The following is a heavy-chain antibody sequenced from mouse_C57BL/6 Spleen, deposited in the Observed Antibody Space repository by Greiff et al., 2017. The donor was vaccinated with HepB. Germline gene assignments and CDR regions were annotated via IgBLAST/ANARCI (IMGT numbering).Heavy chain of an antibody. V-gene: IGHV1-76*01. J-gene: IGHJ3*01. CDR2: IYPGSGNT. D-gene: IGHD1-1*01. CDR3: ARGQYGSSYGFAY. CDR1: GYTFTDYY. Sequence: QVQLQQSGAELVRPGASVKLSCKASGYTFTDYYINWVKQRPGQGLEWIARIYPGSGNTYYNEKFKGKATLTAEKSSSTAYMQLSSLTSEDSAVYFCARGQYGSSYGFAYWGQGTLVTVSA.